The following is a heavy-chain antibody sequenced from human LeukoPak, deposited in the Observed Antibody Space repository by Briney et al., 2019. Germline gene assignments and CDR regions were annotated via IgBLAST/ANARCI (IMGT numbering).Heavy chain of an antibody. V-gene: IGHV5-51*01. Sequence: GESLKISCQGSGYTFINYWIGWVRQMPGKGLEWMGIIYPGDSATRYSPSFQGQVTISADKSIRTAYLQWSSLKASDTATYYCARREASANFDYWGQGTLVTVSS. CDR2: IYPGDSAT. D-gene: IGHD2-15*01. CDR3: ARREASANFDY. J-gene: IGHJ4*02. CDR1: GYTFINYW.